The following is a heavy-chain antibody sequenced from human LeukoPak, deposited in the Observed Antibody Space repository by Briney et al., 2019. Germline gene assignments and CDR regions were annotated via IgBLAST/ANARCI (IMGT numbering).Heavy chain of an antibody. V-gene: IGHV1-3*01. J-gene: IGHJ5*02. CDR2: INAGNGNT. D-gene: IGHD2-8*01. CDR3: ARDLSYGQGWFDP. Sequence: ASVKVSCKASGYTFTSYAMHWVRQAPGQRLEWMGWINAGNGNTKYSQKFQGRVTTTRDTSASTAYMELSSLRSEDTAVYYCARDLSYGQGWFDPWGQGALVTVSS. CDR1: GYTFTSYA.